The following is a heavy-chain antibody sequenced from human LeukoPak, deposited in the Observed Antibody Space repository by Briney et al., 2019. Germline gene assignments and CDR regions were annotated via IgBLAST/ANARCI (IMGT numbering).Heavy chain of an antibody. CDR2: IIPILGIA. V-gene: IGHV1-69*04. CDR1: GCTFSSYT. J-gene: IGHJ4*02. CDR3: ARDSDGHSVYYFDY. D-gene: IGHD5-24*01. Sequence: SVTLSCKASGCTFSSYTISWVRQAPGPGLEWMGRIIPILGIANYAKKFQGRVTITADKSTSTAYMELSSLRCEDRAVYYCARDSDGHSVYYFDYWGQGTRVTVSS.